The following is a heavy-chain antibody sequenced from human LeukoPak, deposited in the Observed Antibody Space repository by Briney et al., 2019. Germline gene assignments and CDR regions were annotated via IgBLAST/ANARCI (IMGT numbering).Heavy chain of an antibody. V-gene: IGHV1-2*02. J-gene: IGHJ4*02. CDR2: INPNRGGT. Sequence: ASVQVSCMASGYTFTGYYMHWVRQAPGRGVAWMRNINPNRGGTNSAQKLLGMATKNRDASISTAYRELSRLRSDETSVSYCERSATLRNFDSWGQGTLVTVSS. CDR1: GYTFTGYY. CDR3: ERSATLRNFDS.